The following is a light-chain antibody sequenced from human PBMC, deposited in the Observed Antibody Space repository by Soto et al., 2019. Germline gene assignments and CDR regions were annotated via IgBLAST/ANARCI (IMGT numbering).Light chain of an antibody. CDR2: GSS. J-gene: IGLJ2*01. CDR3: QSYDNGLSASV. V-gene: IGLV1-40*01. Sequence: QSVLTQPPSVSGAPGHRVTDSCTGSSSNIGAGHVVHWYQQFPGRAPNLLIYGSSNRPSGVPDRFSGSKSGTSASLAITGLQAEDEADYYCQSYDNGLSASVFGGGTKLTVL. CDR1: SSNIGAGHV.